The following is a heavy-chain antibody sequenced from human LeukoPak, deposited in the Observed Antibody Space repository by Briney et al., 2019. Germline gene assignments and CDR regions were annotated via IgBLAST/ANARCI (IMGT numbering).Heavy chain of an antibody. Sequence: PGGTLRLSCAASGFTFSSYGMSWVRQAPGKGLEWVSAISGSGGSTYYADSVKGRFTISRDNSKNTLYLQMNSLRAEDTAVYYCAKDGSYGDPCLGCSYYMDVWGKGTTVTVSS. CDR1: GFTFSSYG. J-gene: IGHJ6*03. CDR3: AKDGSYGDPCLGCSYYMDV. D-gene: IGHD4-17*01. CDR2: ISGSGGST. V-gene: IGHV3-23*01.